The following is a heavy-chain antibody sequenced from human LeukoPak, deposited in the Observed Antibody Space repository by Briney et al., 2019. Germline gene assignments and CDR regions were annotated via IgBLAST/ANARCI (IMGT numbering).Heavy chain of an antibody. J-gene: IGHJ4*02. CDR3: ARDLAGVGPYGDYVN. CDR1: GGSISSSSYY. Sequence: PSETLSLTCTVSGGSISSSSYYWGWIRQPPGKGLEGIGSIYYSGSTYYNPSLKSRVTISVDTSKNQFSLKLSSVTAADTAVYYCARDLAGVGPYGDYVNWGQGTLVTVSS. V-gene: IGHV4-39*07. D-gene: IGHD4-17*01. CDR2: IYYSGST.